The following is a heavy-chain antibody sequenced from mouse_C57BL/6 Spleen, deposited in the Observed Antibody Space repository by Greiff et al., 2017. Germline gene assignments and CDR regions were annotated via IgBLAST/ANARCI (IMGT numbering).Heavy chain of an antibody. CDR1: GFTFSSYG. D-gene: IGHD3-3*01. J-gene: IGHJ4*01. CDR2: ISSGGSCT. V-gene: IGHV5-6*01. Sequence: VQLQQSGGDLVKPGGSLKLSCAASGFTFSSYGMSWVRQTPDKRLEWVATISSGGSCTYYPDSVKGRFTISRDNAKNTLYLQMSSLKSEDTAMYYCARQGGGLGAMDYWGQGTSVTVSS. CDR3: ARQGGGLGAMDY.